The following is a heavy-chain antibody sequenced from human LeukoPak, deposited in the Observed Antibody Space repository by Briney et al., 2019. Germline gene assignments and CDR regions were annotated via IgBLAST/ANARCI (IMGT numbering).Heavy chain of an antibody. CDR2: ISGNGDTT. CDR1: GFTFSSYA. Sequence: GGSLRLSCAASGFTFSSYAMSWVRQAPGKGLQWVSPISGNGDTTYYADSVKGRFTISRDNSKNTLYLQMNSLRAEDTAVYYCARGPHDRGYWYFDLWGRGTLVTASS. V-gene: IGHV3-23*01. CDR3: ARGPHDRGYWYFDL. J-gene: IGHJ2*01.